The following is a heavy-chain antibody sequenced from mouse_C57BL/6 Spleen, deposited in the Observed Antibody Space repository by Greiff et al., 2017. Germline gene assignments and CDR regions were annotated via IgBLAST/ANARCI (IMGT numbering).Heavy chain of an antibody. D-gene: IGHD2-1*01. CDR3: ARYPLLSDWYFDD. CDR2: ISYSGST. CDR1: GYSITSDY. J-gene: IGHJ1*03. V-gene: IGHV3-8*01. Sequence: EVKLVESGPGLAKPSQTLSLTCSVTGYSITSDYWNWIRKFPGNKLEYMGYISYSGSTYYNPSLKSRISITRDTSNNQYYLQLNSVTTEDTATYYGARYPLLSDWYFDDWGTGTTVTVSS.